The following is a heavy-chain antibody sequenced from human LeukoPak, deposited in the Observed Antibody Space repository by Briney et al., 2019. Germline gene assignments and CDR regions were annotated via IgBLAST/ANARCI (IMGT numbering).Heavy chain of an antibody. J-gene: IGHJ4*02. D-gene: IGHD3-22*01. V-gene: IGHV3-30*02. CDR1: GFTFNNYG. CDR3: AKDGTSYYSIYY. Sequence: SGGSLRLPCAASGFTFNNYGMHWVRQAPGKGLEGLAYIRYDGSNTYYADSVKGRFTVSRDDSKNTLYLQMNSLRGDDTAVYYCAKDGTSYYSIYYGGQGTLVTVSS. CDR2: IRYDGSNT.